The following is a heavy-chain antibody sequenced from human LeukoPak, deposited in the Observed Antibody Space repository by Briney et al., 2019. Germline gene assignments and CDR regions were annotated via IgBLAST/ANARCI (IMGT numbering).Heavy chain of an antibody. Sequence: GSLRLSCAASGFTFSSYAMSWVRQAPGKGLEWVSAISGSGGSTYYADSVKGRFTISRDNSKNTLYLQMNSLRAEDTAVYYCAKGGYSSSWYARKNWFDPWGQGTLVTVSS. CDR1: GFTFSSYA. V-gene: IGHV3-23*01. D-gene: IGHD6-13*01. J-gene: IGHJ5*02. CDR3: AKGGYSSSWYARKNWFDP. CDR2: ISGSGGST.